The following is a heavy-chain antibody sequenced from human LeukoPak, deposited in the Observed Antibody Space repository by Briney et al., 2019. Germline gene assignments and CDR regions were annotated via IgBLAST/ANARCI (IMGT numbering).Heavy chain of an antibody. CDR2: TYYRSKWYN. V-gene: IGHV6-1*01. Sequence: SXTLSLTCAISGDSVSSNSAAWNWIRQPPSRGLEWLGSTYYRSKWYNDYAVSVKSRITINPDTSKNQFSLQLNSVTPEDTAVYYCARVRSSGWWPFDYWGQGTLVTVSS. CDR3: ARVRSSGWWPFDY. CDR1: GDSVSSNSAA. J-gene: IGHJ4*02. D-gene: IGHD6-19*01.